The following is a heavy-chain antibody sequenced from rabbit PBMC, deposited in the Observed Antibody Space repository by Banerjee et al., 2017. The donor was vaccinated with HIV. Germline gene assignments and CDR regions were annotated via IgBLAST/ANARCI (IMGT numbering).Heavy chain of an antibody. J-gene: IGHJ4*01. D-gene: IGHD4-2*01. Sequence: QEHREESGGDLVKPEGSLTLTCTASGFSFSSNYWLCWVRQAPGKGLEWIACIGAGSGSAYYVTWAKGRFTISKTSSTTVTLQMTSLTAADTATYFCARDAGYAGSNLWGPGTLVTVS. V-gene: IGHV1S45*01. CDR2: IGAGSGSA. CDR3: ARDAGYAGSNL. CDR1: GFSFSSNYW.